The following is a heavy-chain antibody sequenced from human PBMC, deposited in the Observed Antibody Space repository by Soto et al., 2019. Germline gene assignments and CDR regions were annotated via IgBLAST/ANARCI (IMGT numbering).Heavy chain of an antibody. CDR3: ARHEYGLGSRH. CDR1: GASITNHY. Sequence: PSETLSLTCIVSGASITNHYWGWIRQPPGKALEWIGWIYYSGSTNYNPSLKSRVTISLDTSKNQVSLKLNSVTAADTAVYYCARHEYGLGSRHWGQGTLVTVSS. CDR2: IYYSGST. V-gene: IGHV4-59*08. J-gene: IGHJ4*02. D-gene: IGHD3-10*01.